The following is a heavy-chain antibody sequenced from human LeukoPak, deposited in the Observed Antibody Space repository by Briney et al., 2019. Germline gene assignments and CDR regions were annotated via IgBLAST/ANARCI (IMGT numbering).Heavy chain of an antibody. V-gene: IGHV1-18*01. CDR1: GYTFTSYG. CDR2: ISAYNGNT. Sequence: GASVKVSCKASGYTFTSYGISWVRRAPGQGLEGMGWISAYNGNTNYAQKLQGRVTMTTDTSTSTAYMELRSLRSDDTAVYYCARELELRYYYYYGMDVWGQGTTVTVSS. J-gene: IGHJ6*02. CDR3: ARELELRYYYYYGMDV. D-gene: IGHD1-7*01.